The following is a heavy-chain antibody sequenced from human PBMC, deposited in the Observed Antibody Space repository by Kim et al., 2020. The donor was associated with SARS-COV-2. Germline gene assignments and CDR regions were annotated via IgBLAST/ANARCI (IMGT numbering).Heavy chain of an antibody. CDR1: GFTLGTYW. J-gene: IGHJ4*02. V-gene: IGHV3-74*01. CDR3: ARGLPTDN. CDR2: IDSDGSST. Sequence: GGSLRLSCAASGFTLGTYWMHWVRQAPGKGLVWVSRIDSDGSSTTYADSVRGRFTISRDNAKNTVYLQMNSLRAEDTAVYYCARGLPTDNWGQGALVTVSS.